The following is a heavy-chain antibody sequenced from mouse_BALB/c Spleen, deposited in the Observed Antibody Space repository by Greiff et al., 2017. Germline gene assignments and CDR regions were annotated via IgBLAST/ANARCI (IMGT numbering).Heavy chain of an antibody. D-gene: IGHD2-4*01. Sequence: EVKLVESGGGLVKPGGSLKLSCAASGFAFSSYDMSWVRQTPEKRLEWVAYISSGGGSTYYPDTVKGRFTISRDNAKNTLYLQMSSLKSEDTAMYYCARAYDYDGGAFAYWGQGTLVTVSA. CDR3: ARAYDYDGGAFAY. CDR1: GFAFSSYD. J-gene: IGHJ3*01. CDR2: ISSGGGST. V-gene: IGHV5-12-1*01.